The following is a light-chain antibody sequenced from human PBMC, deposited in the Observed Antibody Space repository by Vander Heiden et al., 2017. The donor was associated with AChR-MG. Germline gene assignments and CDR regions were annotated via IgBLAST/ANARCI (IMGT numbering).Light chain of an antibody. V-gene: IGKV3-15*01. CDR3: QQYKRWPLT. Sequence: ETLMTQSPVTLSVSPGETATLSCRAKESVTSDLAWYQQKGGQAPRLLIYGASRRATGIPPRFSGSGSETEFTLTISSVQSEDFAVYHCQQYKRWPLTFGEGTKVDIK. CDR1: ESVTSD. CDR2: GAS. J-gene: IGKJ4*01.